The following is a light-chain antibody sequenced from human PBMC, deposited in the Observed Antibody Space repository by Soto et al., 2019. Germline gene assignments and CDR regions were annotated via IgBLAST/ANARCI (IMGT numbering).Light chain of an antibody. CDR2: GNS. Sequence: QSVLTQPPSVSGAPGQRVTISCTGISSNIGAGYDVHWYQQLPGTAPKLLIYGNSNRPSGVPDRFSGSKSGTSASLAITGLQAADEADYYCQSYDSSLSGPVVFGGGTKLTVL. J-gene: IGLJ2*01. CDR3: QSYDSSLSGPVV. V-gene: IGLV1-40*01. CDR1: SSNIGAGYD.